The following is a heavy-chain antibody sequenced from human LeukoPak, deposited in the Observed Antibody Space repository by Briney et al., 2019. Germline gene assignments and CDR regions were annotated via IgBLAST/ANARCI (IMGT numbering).Heavy chain of an antibody. D-gene: IGHD3-16*01. CDR1: GFIFDDYA. Sequence: GGSLRLSCAASGFIFDDYAMSWVRQAPGKVLEWVANIMKDGSEKYYVDSVKGRFTISRDNANKLLYLQMNSLRAEDTAVYYCARVVLGIQSWFDPWGQGTLVTVSS. V-gene: IGHV3-7*01. J-gene: IGHJ5*02. CDR2: IMKDGSEK. CDR3: ARVVLGIQSWFDP.